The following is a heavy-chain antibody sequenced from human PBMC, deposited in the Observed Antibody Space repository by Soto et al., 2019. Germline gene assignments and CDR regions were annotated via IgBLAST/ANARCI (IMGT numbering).Heavy chain of an antibody. D-gene: IGHD1-7*01. J-gene: IGHJ6*02. V-gene: IGHV3-13*05. CDR1: GFTFRNYD. CDR2: ISAAGDP. CDR3: AGTDRDFYGLDV. Sequence: EVQLVESGGGLVQPGGSLRLSCEASGFTFRNYDMHWVRQGTGKGLEWVSGISAAGDPDYADSVEGRFTISRENAQNSFFLQMYSLRVGDTAVYYCAGTDRDFYGLDVWGQGTTVIVSS.